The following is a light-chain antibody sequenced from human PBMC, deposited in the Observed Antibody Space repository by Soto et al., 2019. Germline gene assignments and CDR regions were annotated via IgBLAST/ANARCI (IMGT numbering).Light chain of an antibody. CDR1: QSISSSY. V-gene: IGKV3-20*01. Sequence: ENVLTQSPGTLSLSPGERATLSCRASQSISSSYLAWYQQKPGQPPRLLIYGASNRATGIPDRFSGSGSGRDFTLTISSLEPEDFAVYYCQQYSGSPPLTFGGGTKVEIK. J-gene: IGKJ4*01. CDR2: GAS. CDR3: QQYSGSPPLT.